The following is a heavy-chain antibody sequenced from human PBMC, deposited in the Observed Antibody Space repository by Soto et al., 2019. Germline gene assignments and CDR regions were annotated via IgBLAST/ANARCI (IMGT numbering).Heavy chain of an antibody. CDR1: GFTFSSYS. D-gene: IGHD2-15*01. J-gene: IGHJ3*02. V-gene: IGHV3-21*01. CDR2: ISSSSSYI. Sequence: GGSLRLSCAASGFTFSSYSMNWVHQAPGKGLEWVSSISSSSSYIYYADSVKGRFTISRDNAKNSLYLQMNSLRAEDTAVYYCARVGGYCSGGSCCHDAFDIWGQGTMVTVSS. CDR3: ARVGGYCSGGSCCHDAFDI.